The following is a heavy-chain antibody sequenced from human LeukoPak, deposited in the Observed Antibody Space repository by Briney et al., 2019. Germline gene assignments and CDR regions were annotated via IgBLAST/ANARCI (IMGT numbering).Heavy chain of an antibody. CDR2: IYHSGST. Sequence: AETLSLTCAVSGYSLSSGYYWGWLRPPPGEGLEWIGSIYHSGSTYYNPSLKSRVTISVDTSKNQFSLKLSSVTAADTAVYYCARLLITIPGWFDPWGQGTLVTVSS. J-gene: IGHJ5*02. CDR3: ARLLITIPGWFDP. CDR1: GYSLSSGYY. V-gene: IGHV4-38-2*01. D-gene: IGHD3-3*01.